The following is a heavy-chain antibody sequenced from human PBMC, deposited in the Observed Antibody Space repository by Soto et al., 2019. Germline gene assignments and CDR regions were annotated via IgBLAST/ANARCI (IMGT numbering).Heavy chain of an antibody. Sequence: PSETLSLTCTVSGGSISGYFWSWIRQPPGKGLEWIGYIYYSGSTNYNPSLKSRVTISVDTSKNQFSLKLSSVTAADTAVYYCARRGPIGRDLDYWGQGTLVTVSS. CDR2: IYYSGST. V-gene: IGHV4-59*08. CDR3: ARRGPIGRDLDY. J-gene: IGHJ4*02. D-gene: IGHD1-26*01. CDR1: GGSISGYF.